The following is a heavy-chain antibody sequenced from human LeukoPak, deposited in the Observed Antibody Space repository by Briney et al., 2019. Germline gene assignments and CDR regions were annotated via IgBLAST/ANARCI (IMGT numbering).Heavy chain of an antibody. CDR2: ISGSGGST. D-gene: IGHD4-17*01. CDR1: GFTFSSYA. V-gene: IGHV3-23*01. CDR3: GLAPPIYDYGDYR. Sequence: GGSLRLSCAASGFTFSSYAMGWVRQAPGKGLEWVSAISGSGGSTYYADSVKGRFTISRDNSKNTLYLQMNSLRAEDTAVYYCGLAPPIYDYGDYRWGQGTLVTVSS. J-gene: IGHJ5*02.